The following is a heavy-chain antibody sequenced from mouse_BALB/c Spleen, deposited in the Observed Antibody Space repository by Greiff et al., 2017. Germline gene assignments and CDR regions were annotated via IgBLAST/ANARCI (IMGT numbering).Heavy chain of an antibody. J-gene: IGHJ4*01. CDR3: ARARRAYGNHETYYAMDY. CDR2: IRNKANGYTT. V-gene: IGHV7-3*02. D-gene: IGHD2-1*01. Sequence: DVKLVESGGGLVQPGGSLRLSCATSGFTFTDYYMSWVRQPPGKALEWLGFIRNKANGYTTEYSASVKGRFTISRDNSQSILYLQMNTLRAEDSATYYCARARRAYGNHETYYAMDYWGQGTSVTVSS. CDR1: GFTFTDYY.